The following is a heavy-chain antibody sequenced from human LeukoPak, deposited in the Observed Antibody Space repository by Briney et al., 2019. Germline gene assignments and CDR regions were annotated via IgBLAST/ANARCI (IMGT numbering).Heavy chain of an antibody. D-gene: IGHD1-7*01. Sequence: GRSLRLSCAASGFTFDDYAMHWVRQAPGKGLEWVAVISYDGSNKYYADSVKGRFTISRDNSKNTLYLQMNSLRAEDTAVYYCAREGLTGTTWAYYYYYYGMDVWGQGTTVTVSS. V-gene: IGHV3-30-3*01. CDR3: AREGLTGTTWAYYYYYYGMDV. CDR2: ISYDGSNK. CDR1: GFTFDDYA. J-gene: IGHJ6*02.